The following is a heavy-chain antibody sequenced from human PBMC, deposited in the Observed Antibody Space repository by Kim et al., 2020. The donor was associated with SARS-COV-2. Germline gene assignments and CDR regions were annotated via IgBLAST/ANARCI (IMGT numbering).Heavy chain of an antibody. Sequence: GGSLRLSCAASGFTFSSYWMSWVRQAPGKGLEWVANIKQEGSEKYYVDSVKGRFTTSRDNAKNSLYLQMNSLRAGDTAVYYCARDYSSGWYGGGDYYYYYGMDVWGQGTPVTVSS. CDR3: ARDYSSGWYGGGDYYYYYGMDV. J-gene: IGHJ6*02. CDR2: IKQEGSEK. V-gene: IGHV3-7*01. D-gene: IGHD6-19*01. CDR1: GFTFSSYW.